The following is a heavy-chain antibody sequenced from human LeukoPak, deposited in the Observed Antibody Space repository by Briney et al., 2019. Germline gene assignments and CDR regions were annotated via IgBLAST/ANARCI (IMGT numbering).Heavy chain of an antibody. Sequence: ASVKVSCKASGYTFTSYDINLVRQATGQGLEWMGWMNPNSGNTGYAQKFQGRVTMTRNTSISTAYMELSSLRSEDTAVYYCARAIRGRIAARPYYFDYWGQGTLVTVSS. CDR1: GYTFTSYD. CDR2: MNPNSGNT. D-gene: IGHD6-6*01. CDR3: ARAIRGRIAARPYYFDY. V-gene: IGHV1-8*01. J-gene: IGHJ4*02.